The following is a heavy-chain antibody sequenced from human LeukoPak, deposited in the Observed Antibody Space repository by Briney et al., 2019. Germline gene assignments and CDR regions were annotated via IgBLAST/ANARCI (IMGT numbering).Heavy chain of an antibody. Sequence: GGSLRLSCAASGFTFNSYEMNWVRQAPGKGLEWVSYINSGGSAIYYADSVKGRFTVSRDNAKNSLYLQMNSLRADDTAVYYCARGGSYVHYWGQGTLVTVSS. J-gene: IGHJ4*02. CDR3: ARGGSYVHY. CDR1: GFTFNSYE. CDR2: INSGGSAI. D-gene: IGHD1-26*01. V-gene: IGHV3-48*03.